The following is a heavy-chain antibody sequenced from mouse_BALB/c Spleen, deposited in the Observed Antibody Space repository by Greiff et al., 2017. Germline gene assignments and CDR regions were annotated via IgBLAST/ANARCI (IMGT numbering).Heavy chain of an antibody. D-gene: IGHD3-2*01. CDR1: GFDFSRYW. CDR3: ARHGDSSGYVAY. J-gene: IGHJ3*01. V-gene: IGHV4-1*02. Sequence: EVKLMESGGGLVQPGGSLKLSCAASGFDFSRYWMSWVRQAPGKGLEWIGEINPDSSTINYTPSLKDKFIISRDNAKNTLYLQMSKVRSEDTALYYCARHGDSSGYVAYWGQGTLVTVSA. CDR2: INPDSSTI.